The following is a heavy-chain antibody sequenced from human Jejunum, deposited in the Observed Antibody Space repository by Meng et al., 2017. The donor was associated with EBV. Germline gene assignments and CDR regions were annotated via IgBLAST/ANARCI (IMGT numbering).Heavy chain of an antibody. CDR2: MNHDGRA. CDR3: ARLIVDPIDNWFDP. J-gene: IGHJ5*02. D-gene: IGHD2-8*01. Sequence: QVQIQEWGAGPLKPSEPPSLICTVYGESLSKYYWSWIRQPPGKGPQWIGEMNHDGRANYNPSLKSRVTMSVDTSKNQVSLKLSSVTAADTAIYYCARLIVDPIDNWFDPWGQGTLCTVSS. V-gene: IGHV4-34*01. CDR1: GESLSKYY.